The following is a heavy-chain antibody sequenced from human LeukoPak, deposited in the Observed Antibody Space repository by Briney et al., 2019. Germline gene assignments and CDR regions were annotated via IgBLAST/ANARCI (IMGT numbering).Heavy chain of an antibody. Sequence: GASVKVSCKASGYTFTSYDINWVRQATGQGLEWMGWMNPNSGNTGYAQKFQGRVTMTRNTSISTAYMELSSLRSEDTAVYHCAGGATVTHGGAFDIWGQGTMVTVSS. V-gene: IGHV1-8*01. D-gene: IGHD4-17*01. CDR3: AGGATVTHGGAFDI. CDR1: GYTFTSYD. J-gene: IGHJ3*02. CDR2: MNPNSGNT.